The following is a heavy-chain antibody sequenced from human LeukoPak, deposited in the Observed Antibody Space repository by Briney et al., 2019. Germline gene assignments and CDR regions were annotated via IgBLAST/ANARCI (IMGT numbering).Heavy chain of an antibody. CDR1: GGSFSGLY. Sequence: PSETLSLTCAVYGGSFSGLYWSWIRQPPGKGLEWIGGMKDGGSTNYNPSLKSRVTLSLDTSKNQFSLKLTSVTAADTAVYYCATSLYCGTGCLWGQGTMVTVSS. J-gene: IGHJ3*01. CDR2: MKDGGST. V-gene: IGHV4-34*01. D-gene: IGHD2-21*01. CDR3: ATSLYCGTGCL.